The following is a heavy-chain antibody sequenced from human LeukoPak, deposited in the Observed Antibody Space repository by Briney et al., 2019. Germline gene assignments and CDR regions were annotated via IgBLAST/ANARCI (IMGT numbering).Heavy chain of an antibody. CDR3: ARGAYSYNYPFDC. Sequence: SETLSFTCTVSGGSISSYYWSWMRPPPGKGLVWIGYIYYSGTTNYNPSLKSRVTISVDTSKNQFSLKLSSVTAADTAVYYCARGAYSYNYPFDCWGQGTLVTVSS. J-gene: IGHJ4*02. V-gene: IGHV4-59*01. CDR2: IYYSGTT. CDR1: GGSISSYY. D-gene: IGHD5-18*01.